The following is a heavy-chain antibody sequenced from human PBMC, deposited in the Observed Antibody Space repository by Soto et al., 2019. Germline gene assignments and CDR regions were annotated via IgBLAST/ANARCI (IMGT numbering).Heavy chain of an antibody. J-gene: IGHJ4*02. CDR2: ISTTSSSI. CDR3: ARKGVAFDY. CDR1: GFTFSSYS. D-gene: IGHD3-3*01. Sequence: VGSPRLSCAASGFTFSSYSMNWVRQAPGKGLEWISYISTTSSSIYYADSVKGRFTISRDNAKNSLFLQMNSLRDEDTAVYYCARKGVAFDYWGQGALVTVSS. V-gene: IGHV3-48*02.